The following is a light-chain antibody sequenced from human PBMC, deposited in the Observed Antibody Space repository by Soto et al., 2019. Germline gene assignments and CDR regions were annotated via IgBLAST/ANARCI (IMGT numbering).Light chain of an antibody. CDR3: SSYTSSITLI. CDR1: SSDVGVYNY. Sequence: QSALTQPASVSGSPGQSITISCTGTSSDVGVYNYVSWYQQHSGKAPKLVIYDVTNRPSGVSDRFSGSKSGNTASLTISGLQAEDEADYYCSSYTSSITLIFGGGTKLTVL. J-gene: IGLJ2*01. CDR2: DVT. V-gene: IGLV2-14*01.